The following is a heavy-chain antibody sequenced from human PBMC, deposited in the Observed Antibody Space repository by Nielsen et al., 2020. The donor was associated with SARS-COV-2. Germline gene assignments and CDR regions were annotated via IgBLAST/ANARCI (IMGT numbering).Heavy chain of an antibody. CDR3: AADTYYYDSSAGGY. V-gene: IGHV3-23*01. CDR1: GFTFSSYA. D-gene: IGHD3-22*01. Sequence: GGSLRLSCAASGFTFSSYAMSWVRQAPGKGLEWVSAISGSGGSTYYADSVKGRFTISRDNSKNTLYLQMNSLRAEDTAVYYCAADTYYYDSSAGGYWGQGTLVTVSS. J-gene: IGHJ4*02. CDR2: ISGSGGST.